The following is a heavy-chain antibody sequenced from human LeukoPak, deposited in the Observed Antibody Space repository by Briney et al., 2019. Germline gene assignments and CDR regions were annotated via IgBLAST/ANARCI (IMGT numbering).Heavy chain of an antibody. Sequence: SETLSLTCTVSGGSISSSSYYWGWIRQPPGKGLEWIGSIYYSGSTYYNPSLKSRVTISVDTSKNQFPLKLSSVTAADTAVYYCAGRDCSSTSCYFYYYGMDVWGQGTTVTVSS. CDR1: GGSISSSSYY. CDR3: AGRDCSSTSCYFYYYGMDV. J-gene: IGHJ6*02. D-gene: IGHD2-2*01. CDR2: IYYSGST. V-gene: IGHV4-39*01.